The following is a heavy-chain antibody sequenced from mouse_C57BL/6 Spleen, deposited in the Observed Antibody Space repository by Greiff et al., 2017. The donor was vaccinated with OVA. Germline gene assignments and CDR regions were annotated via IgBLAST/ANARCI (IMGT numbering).Heavy chain of an antibody. CDR2: IWSGGST. CDR1: GFSLTSFG. V-gene: IGHV2-4*01. Sequence: VQLQESGPGLVQPSQSLSITCTVSGFSLTSFGVHWVRQPPGKGLEWLGVIWSGGSTDYNAAFISRLSISKNNSKSQVFFKMNSLQADTTAIYYCAKIEGLLAMDYWGQRTSVTVSS. J-gene: IGHJ4*01. D-gene: IGHD3-1*01. CDR3: AKIEGLLAMDY.